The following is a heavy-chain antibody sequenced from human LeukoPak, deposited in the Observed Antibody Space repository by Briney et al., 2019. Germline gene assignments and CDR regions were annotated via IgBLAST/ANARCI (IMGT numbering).Heavy chain of an antibody. CDR2: FDPENGKT. D-gene: IGHD6-13*01. CDR1: GHTLSDLS. V-gene: IGHV1-24*01. CDR3: GTKRWAAAGPIDF. Sequence: ASVRVSCTVSGHTLSDLSMHWVRQAPGKGLEWMGGFDPENGKTVYAKKFKGRVTLTEDTSRDTGYMEVSSLRAEDTAVYYCGTKRWAAAGPIDFWGQGTLVTVSS. J-gene: IGHJ4*02.